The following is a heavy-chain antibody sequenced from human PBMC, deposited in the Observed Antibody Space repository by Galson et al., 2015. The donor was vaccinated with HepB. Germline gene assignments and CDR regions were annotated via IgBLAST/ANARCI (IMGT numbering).Heavy chain of an antibody. CDR3: ARARIAVAGFDY. J-gene: IGHJ4*02. CDR1: GFTFSNYG. CDR2: ISSSTTYI. V-gene: IGHV3-21*01. D-gene: IGHD6-19*01. Sequence: SLRLSCAASGFTFSNYGMNWVRQAPGKGLEWVSSISSSTTYINYADSVKGRFTISRDNAKNTLYLQMNSLRAEDTAVYYCARARIAVAGFDYWGQGTLVTVSS.